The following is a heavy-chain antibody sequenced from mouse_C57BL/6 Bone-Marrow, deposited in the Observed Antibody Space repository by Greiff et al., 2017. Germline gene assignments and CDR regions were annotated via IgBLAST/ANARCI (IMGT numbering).Heavy chain of an antibody. CDR3: ARDYYGSSYWYFDV. J-gene: IGHJ1*03. Sequence: VQLQQPGAELVRPGTSVKLSCKASGYTFTSYWMHWVKQRPGQGLEWIGVIDPSDSYTNYNQKFKGKATLTVDTSSSTAYMQLSSLTSEDSAVYDCARDYYGSSYWYFDVWGTGTTVTVSS. D-gene: IGHD1-1*01. V-gene: IGHV1-59*01. CDR1: GYTFTSYW. CDR2: IDPSDSYT.